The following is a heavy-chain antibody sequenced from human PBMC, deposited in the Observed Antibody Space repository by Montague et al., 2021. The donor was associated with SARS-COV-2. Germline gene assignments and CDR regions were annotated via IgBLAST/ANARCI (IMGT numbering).Heavy chain of an antibody. Sequence: SETLSLTCAVYGGSFSDYHWTWSRQSPAGGLEWIGQINYGGSTKYNPSLRIRVTISIDTSKNQFSLTLTSVTAADTAVYYCARGAPGYWGQGTLVTVSS. J-gene: IGHJ4*02. V-gene: IGHV4-34*01. CDR2: INYGGST. D-gene: IGHD1-1*01. CDR1: GGSFSDYH. CDR3: ARGAPGY.